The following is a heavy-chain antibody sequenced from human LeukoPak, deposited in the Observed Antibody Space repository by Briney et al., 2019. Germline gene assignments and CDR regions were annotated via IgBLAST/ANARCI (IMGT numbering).Heavy chain of an antibody. Sequence: PSETLSLTCAVYGGSFSGYYWSWIRQPPGKGLEWIGENNHSGSTNYNPSLKSRVTISVDTSKNQFSLKLSSVTAADTAVYYCARGLAAGYWGQGTLVTVSS. CDR2: NNHSGST. V-gene: IGHV4-34*01. CDR3: ARGLAAGY. J-gene: IGHJ4*02. CDR1: GGSFSGYY. D-gene: IGHD2-15*01.